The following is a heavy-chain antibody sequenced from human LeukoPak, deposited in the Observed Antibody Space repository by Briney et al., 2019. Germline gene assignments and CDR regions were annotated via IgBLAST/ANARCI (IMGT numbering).Heavy chain of an antibody. CDR1: GYXFTNYW. CDR2: IYPGDSDT. CDR3: ARRDSGFEFFDS. D-gene: IGHD5-12*01. V-gene: IGHV5-51*01. J-gene: IGHJ4*02. Sequence: GESLKISCNGSGYXFTNYWICWVRQMAGQGLGWMGIIYPGDSDTRYSPSFQGQVTISADKSISTAYLQWSSLKASDTAMYFCARRDSGFEFFDSWGQGTLVTVSS.